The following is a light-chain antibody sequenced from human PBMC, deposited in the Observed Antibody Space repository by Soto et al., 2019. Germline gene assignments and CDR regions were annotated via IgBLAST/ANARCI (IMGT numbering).Light chain of an antibody. CDR2: EVN. CDR1: SSDVGAYNS. CDR3: NSHGGSNNFWV. V-gene: IGLV2-8*01. Sequence: QSVLTQPPSASGSPGQSVTISCTGTSSDVGAYNSVSWYQQHPGKAPRLMIYEVNKRPSGVPDRFSGSKSGNMASLTVSGLQAEDEADYYCNSHGGSNNFWVFGGGTKVTVL. J-gene: IGLJ3*02.